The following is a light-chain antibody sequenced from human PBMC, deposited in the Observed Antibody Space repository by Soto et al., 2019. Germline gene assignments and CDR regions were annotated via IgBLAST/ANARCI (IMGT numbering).Light chain of an antibody. V-gene: IGKV3-20*01. CDR2: GSS. CDR1: QTISSSF. Sequence: EIVLTQSPGTLSLFPGERATLSCRASQTISSSFVAWYQQKPGQAPRPLIYGSSTRATGIPDRFSGSGSGTDFTLTITRLDPEDFAVYYCQQFGISPRTFGQGTKLE. CDR3: QQFGISPRT. J-gene: IGKJ2*01.